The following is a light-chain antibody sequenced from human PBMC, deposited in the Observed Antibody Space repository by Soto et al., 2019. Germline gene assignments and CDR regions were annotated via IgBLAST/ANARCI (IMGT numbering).Light chain of an antibody. CDR3: QQTRSYPST. J-gene: IGKJ4*01. CDR2: GAS. Sequence: IQLTQSLSSLSASVGDRVALTCRASQGISSYSAWYQQKPGKAPNLLIYGASTLQSGVPSRFSGSGSGTDFTLTINSLQAEDFATYYCQQTRSYPSTFGGGTKVDIK. V-gene: IGKV1-9*01. CDR1: QGISSY.